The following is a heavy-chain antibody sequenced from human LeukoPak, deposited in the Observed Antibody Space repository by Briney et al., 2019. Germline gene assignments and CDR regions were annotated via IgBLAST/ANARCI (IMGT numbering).Heavy chain of an antibody. J-gene: IGHJ4*02. D-gene: IGHD1/OR15-1a*01. CDR1: GYTFTSYG. CDR2: ISAYNGNT. Sequence: ASVKVSCKASGYTFTSYGISWVRQAPGQGLEWMGWISAYNGNTNYAQKLQGRVTITTDTSTSTAYMELRSLRADDTAVYYCAKDWNSVFDYWGQGTLVTVSS. V-gene: IGHV1-18*01. CDR3: AKDWNSVFDY.